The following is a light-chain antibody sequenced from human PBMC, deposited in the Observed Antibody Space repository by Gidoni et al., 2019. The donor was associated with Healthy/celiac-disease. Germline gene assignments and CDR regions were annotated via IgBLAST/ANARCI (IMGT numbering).Light chain of an antibody. Sequence: IQMTQSPSTLSASVGDRVTITCRASQSISSWLAWYQQKPGKATKLLIYKASSLESGVPSRFSGSGSGTEFTLTISSLQPDDFATYYGQQYNSPWTFGQGTKVEIK. J-gene: IGKJ1*01. V-gene: IGKV1-5*03. CDR3: QQYNSPWT. CDR1: QSISSW. CDR2: KAS.